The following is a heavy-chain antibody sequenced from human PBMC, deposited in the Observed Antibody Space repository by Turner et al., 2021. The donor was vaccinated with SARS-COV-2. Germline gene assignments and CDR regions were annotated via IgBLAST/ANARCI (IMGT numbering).Heavy chain of an antibody. CDR1: VFTFSSYG. CDR2: ISYDGSNK. Sequence: QVQLVESGGGVVQPGRSLRLSCAASVFTFSSYGMHWVRQDPGKGLEWVAVISYDGSNKYYADSVKGRFTISRDNSKNTLYLQMNSLRAEDTAVYYCAKVFFSYGYYAVYFDYWGQGTLVTVSS. V-gene: IGHV3-30*18. CDR3: AKVFFSYGYYAVYFDY. D-gene: IGHD5-18*01. J-gene: IGHJ4*02.